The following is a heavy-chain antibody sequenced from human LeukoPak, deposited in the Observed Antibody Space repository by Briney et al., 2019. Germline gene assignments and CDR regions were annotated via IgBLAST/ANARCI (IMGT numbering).Heavy chain of an antibody. D-gene: IGHD3-3*01. CDR1: GGSFSGYY. Sequence: SETLSLTCAVYGGSFSGYYWSWIRQPLGKGLEWIGEINHSENTDYNPSLKSRVTISVDTSKNQLSLKLSSVTAADTAVYYCARHLRWRTIFPPFDYWGQGTLVTVSS. V-gene: IGHV4-34*01. CDR3: ARHLRWRTIFPPFDY. J-gene: IGHJ4*02. CDR2: INHSENT.